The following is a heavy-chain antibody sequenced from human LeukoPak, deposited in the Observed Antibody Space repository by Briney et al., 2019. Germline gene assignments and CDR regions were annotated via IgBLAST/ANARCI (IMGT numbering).Heavy chain of an antibody. CDR2: IFYSGTS. Sequence: SETLSLTCTVSGGSISSGDYYWSWIRQHPGKGLEWIAYIFYSGTSYYNPSLKSRVMISVDTSKNQFSLELSSVTAADTAIYYCARTCSGGSCYLAFDIWGQGTMVTVSS. V-gene: IGHV4-31*03. D-gene: IGHD2-15*01. CDR1: GGSISSGDYY. CDR3: ARTCSGGSCYLAFDI. J-gene: IGHJ3*02.